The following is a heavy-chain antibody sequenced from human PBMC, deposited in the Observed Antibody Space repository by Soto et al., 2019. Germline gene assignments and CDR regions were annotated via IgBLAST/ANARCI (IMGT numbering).Heavy chain of an antibody. CDR1: GYTFTSYG. J-gene: IGHJ1*01. D-gene: IGHD6-13*01. V-gene: IGHV1-18*01. CDR2: ISTYNGNT. CDR3: ARENDDSSWSSAEYLQH. Sequence: QVQLVQSGAEVKKPGASVKVSCKASGYTFTSYGIHWVRQAPGQGLEWMGWISTYNGNTNFGQKVQGRVTMTTDTSTSTAYMDLRSLRSDDTAVYYCARENDDSSWSSAEYLQHWGQGTLVTVSS.